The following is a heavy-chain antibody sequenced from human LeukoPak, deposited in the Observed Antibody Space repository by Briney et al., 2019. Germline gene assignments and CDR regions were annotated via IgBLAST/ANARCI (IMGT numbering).Heavy chain of an antibody. Sequence: ASVKVSCKASGYTFTNYGISWVRQAPGQGLERMGWISAHNGNANYAQKFQGRVTMTTDTSASTAYMELRSLRSDDTAVYYCARYNTLLRGVTTSDYWGQGTLVTVSS. CDR1: GYTFTNYG. D-gene: IGHD3-10*01. CDR2: ISAHNGNA. CDR3: ARYNTLLRGVTTSDY. J-gene: IGHJ4*02. V-gene: IGHV1-18*01.